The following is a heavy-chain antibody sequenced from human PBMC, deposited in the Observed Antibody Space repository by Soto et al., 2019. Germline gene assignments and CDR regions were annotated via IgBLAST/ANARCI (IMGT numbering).Heavy chain of an antibody. D-gene: IGHD3-3*01. CDR1: GGTFSSYA. Sequence: SSVKVSCKASGGTFSSYAISWVRQAPGQGLEWMGGIIPIFGTANYAQKFQGRVTITADESTSTAYMELSSLRSEDTAVYYCARSDTVGRVSGGTSYDFWSGYSRPGYYYYYGMDVWGQGTTVTVSS. CDR3: ARSDTVGRVSGGTSYDFWSGYSRPGYYYYYGMDV. CDR2: IIPIFGTA. J-gene: IGHJ6*02. V-gene: IGHV1-69*13.